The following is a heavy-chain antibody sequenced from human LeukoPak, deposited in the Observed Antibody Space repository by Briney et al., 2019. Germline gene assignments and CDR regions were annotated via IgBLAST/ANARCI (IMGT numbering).Heavy chain of an antibody. CDR1: GFTFADYS. Sequence: GGSLRLSCAASGFTFADYSMSWVRQAPGKGLEWVSGINWNSSITHFADSVKGRFTNSRDNAKNSMYLQMNSLRAEDTALYYCVRGRADPLLHWGQGTLVTVSS. CDR2: INWNSSIT. J-gene: IGHJ4*02. V-gene: IGHV3-20*04. D-gene: IGHD2-15*01. CDR3: VRGRADPLLH.